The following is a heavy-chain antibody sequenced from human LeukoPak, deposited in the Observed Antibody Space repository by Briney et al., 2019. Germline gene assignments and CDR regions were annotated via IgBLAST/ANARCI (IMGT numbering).Heavy chain of an antibody. D-gene: IGHD3-22*01. J-gene: IGHJ4*02. V-gene: IGHV1-2*02. Sequence: GASVKVSCKASGYTFTGYYMHWVRQAPGQGLEWMGWINPNTGGTNYAQKFQGRVTMTRDTSISTAYMELSRLTSDDTAMYYCASLSGYYYVDYWGQGSLVTVSS. CDR1: GYTFTGYY. CDR3: ASLSGYYYVDY. CDR2: INPNTGGT.